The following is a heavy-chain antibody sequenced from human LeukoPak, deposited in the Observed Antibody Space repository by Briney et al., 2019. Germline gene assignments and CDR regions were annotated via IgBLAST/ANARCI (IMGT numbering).Heavy chain of an antibody. D-gene: IGHD5-18*01. J-gene: IGHJ6*04. Sequence: SETLSLTCTVSGGSISRSSYYWGWIRQPTGKGLEWIGSIYSSGSTYYNPSLKSRVTISLDTSKNQFSLKMTSVTAADTAVYYCAGVGGYSYGYEMDVWGKGTTVTVSS. CDR1: GGSISRSSYY. CDR2: IYSSGST. V-gene: IGHV4-39*01. CDR3: AGVGGYSYGYEMDV.